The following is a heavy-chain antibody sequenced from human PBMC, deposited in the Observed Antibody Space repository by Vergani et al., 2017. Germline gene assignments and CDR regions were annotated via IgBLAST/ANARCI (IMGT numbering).Heavy chain of an antibody. CDR1: GGTFSSYA. CDR2: IIPIFGTA. J-gene: IGHJ3*02. V-gene: IGHV1-69*01. D-gene: IGHD3-3*01. CDR3: ACVSGLLEWLSIPRGGAAFDI. Sequence: QVQLVQSGAEVKKPGSSVKVSCKASGGTFSSYAISWVRQAPGQGLEWMGGIIPIFGTANYAQKFQGRVTITADESTSTAYMELSSLRSEDTAVYYCACVSGLLEWLSIPRGGAAFDIWGQGTMVTVSS.